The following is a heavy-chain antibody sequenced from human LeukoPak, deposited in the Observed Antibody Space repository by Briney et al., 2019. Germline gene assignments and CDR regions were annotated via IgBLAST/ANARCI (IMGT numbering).Heavy chain of an antibody. Sequence: SGGSLRLSCAASGFTFSSYDMSWVRQPPGKGLEWVSGISDSGDSTYYADSVKGRFTISRDNSKNTLYLQMNSLRAEDTAVYYCAKETEEAGEYYFDYWGQGILVTVSS. V-gene: IGHV3-23*01. J-gene: IGHJ4*02. CDR1: GFTFSSYD. CDR3: AKETEEAGEYYFDY. CDR2: ISDSGDST. D-gene: IGHD1-26*01.